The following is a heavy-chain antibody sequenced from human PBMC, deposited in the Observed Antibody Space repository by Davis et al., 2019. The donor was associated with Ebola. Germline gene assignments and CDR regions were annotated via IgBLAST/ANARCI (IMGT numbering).Heavy chain of an antibody. D-gene: IGHD1-26*01. CDR2: FDPEDGET. J-gene: IGHJ4*02. CDR1: GHTFTGYS. CDR3: ARERYSGSPGDFDY. Sequence: AASVKVSCKASGHTFTGYSMHWVRQAPGKGLEWMGGFDPEDGETIYAQKFQGRVTMTRDTSTSTVYMELNSLRSEDTAVYYCARERYSGSPGDFDYWGQGTLVTVSS. V-gene: IGHV1-24*01.